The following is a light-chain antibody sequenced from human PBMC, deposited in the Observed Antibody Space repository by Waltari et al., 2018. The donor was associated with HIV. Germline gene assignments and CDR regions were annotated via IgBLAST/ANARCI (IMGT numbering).Light chain of an antibody. CDR3: AAWDDSLDGVV. V-gene: IGLV1-44*01. J-gene: IGLJ2*01. Sequence: QSVLTQPPSASGTPGQRVTISCSGSSSNIGSNAVNWSQQLPRTAPKLLIYTNNQRPSGVPDRFSGSKSGTSASLAISGLQSEDEADYYCAAWDDSLDGVVFGGGTKLTVL. CDR2: TNN. CDR1: SSNIGSNA.